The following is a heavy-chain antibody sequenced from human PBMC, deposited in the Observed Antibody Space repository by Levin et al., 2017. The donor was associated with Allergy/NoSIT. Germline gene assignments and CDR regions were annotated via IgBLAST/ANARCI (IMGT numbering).Heavy chain of an antibody. J-gene: IGHJ6*02. CDR3: TTLVAYGMDV. Sequence: GESLKISCAASGFTFSNAWMSWVRQAPGKGLEWVGCIKSKTDGGTTDYAAPVKGRFTISRDDSKNTLYLQMNSLKTEDTAVYYCTTLVAYGMDVWGQGTTVTVSS. V-gene: IGHV3-15*01. CDR1: GFTFSNAW. D-gene: IGHD2-15*01. CDR2: IKSKTDGGTT.